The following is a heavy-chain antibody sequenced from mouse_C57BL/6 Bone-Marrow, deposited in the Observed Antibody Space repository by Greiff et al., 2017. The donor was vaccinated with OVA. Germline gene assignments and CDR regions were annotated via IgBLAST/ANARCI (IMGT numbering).Heavy chain of an antibody. D-gene: IGHD1-3*01. Sequence: QVQLKQSGAELVRPGTSVKMSCKASGYTFTNYWIGWAKQRPGHGLEWIGDIYPGGGYTNYNEKFKGKATLTADKSSSTAYMQFSSLTSEDSAIYYCARSGGKGCAMDYWGQGTSVTVSS. CDR2: IYPGGGYT. CDR3: ARSGGKGCAMDY. V-gene: IGHV1-63*01. J-gene: IGHJ4*01. CDR1: GYTFTNYW.